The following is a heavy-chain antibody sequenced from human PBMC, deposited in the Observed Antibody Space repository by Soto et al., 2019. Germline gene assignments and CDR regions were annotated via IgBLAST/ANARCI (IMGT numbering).Heavy chain of an antibody. CDR1: VASISSGGYY. V-gene: IGHV4-31*03. Sequence: SETLSLTCTVSVASISSGGYYWSWIRQHPGEGLEWIGYIYYSGSTSYNPSLKSRVTISVDTSKNQFSLKLSSVTAADTAAYYCARESKYDTSGYPPWFAPWGQGTLVTVSS. D-gene: IGHD3-22*01. CDR3: ARESKYDTSGYPPWFAP. J-gene: IGHJ5*02. CDR2: IYYSGST.